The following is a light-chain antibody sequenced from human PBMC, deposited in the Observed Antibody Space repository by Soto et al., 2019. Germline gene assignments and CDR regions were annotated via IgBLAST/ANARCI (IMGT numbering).Light chain of an antibody. CDR2: KTS. CDR1: QSLSSW. Sequence: DIQMTQSPSTLSASVGDRVTITCRTSQSLSSWLAWYQQKQGKAPKLLIYKTSSLESGVPSRFSGSGSGTVFALTISSLQPDDFATYYCQHYGSYPRAFGPGTKVDI. CDR3: QHYGSYPRA. V-gene: IGKV1-5*03. J-gene: IGKJ3*01.